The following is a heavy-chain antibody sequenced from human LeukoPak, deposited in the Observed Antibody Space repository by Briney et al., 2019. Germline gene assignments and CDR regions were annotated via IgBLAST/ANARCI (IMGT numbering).Heavy chain of an antibody. CDR2: IKQDGSEK. D-gene: IGHD5-12*01. J-gene: IGHJ4*02. Sequence: GGSLRPSCAASGFTFSSYWMSWVRQAPGKGLEWVANIKQDGSEKYYVDSVKGRFTISRDNAKNSLYLQMNSLRAEDTAVYYCASPRGHGYYFDYWAREPWSPSPQ. CDR3: ASPRGHGYYFDY. CDR1: GFTFSSYW. V-gene: IGHV3-7*01.